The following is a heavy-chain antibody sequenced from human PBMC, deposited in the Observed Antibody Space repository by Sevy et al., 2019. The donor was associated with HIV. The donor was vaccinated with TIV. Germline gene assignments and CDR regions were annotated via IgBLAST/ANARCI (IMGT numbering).Heavy chain of an antibody. J-gene: IGHJ3*02. CDR2: ISNSGRTT. D-gene: IGHD2-2*03. V-gene: IGHV3-11*04. Sequence: GVSLRLSCAASGFTFSDYYMTWVRQAPGKGLEWIAYISNSGRTTHNADSVDGRFTISRDNAKNSLYLQMNSLRVEDTAVYYCVRDRSASWIDAFDIWGRGARVTVSS. CDR1: GFTFSDYY. CDR3: VRDRSASWIDAFDI.